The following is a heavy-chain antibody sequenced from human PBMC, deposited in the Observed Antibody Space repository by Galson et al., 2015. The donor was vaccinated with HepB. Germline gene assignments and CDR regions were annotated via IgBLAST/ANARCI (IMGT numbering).Heavy chain of an antibody. Sequence: SLRLSCAVSGFIFKNDWMHWVRQAPGKGLVWVSRINSDGSGTNYADSVKGRFTISRDNAKNTLYLQMNGLRAEDTAVCYCSRATTYYYDSSAYYYPGHHWGQGTLVSVSS. V-gene: IGHV3-74*01. CDR3: SRATTYYYDSSAYYYPGHH. CDR2: INSDGSGT. J-gene: IGHJ5*02. D-gene: IGHD3-22*01. CDR1: GFIFKNDW.